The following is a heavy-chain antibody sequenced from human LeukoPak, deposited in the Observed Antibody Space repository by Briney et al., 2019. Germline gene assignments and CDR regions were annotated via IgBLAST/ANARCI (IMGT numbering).Heavy chain of an antibody. D-gene: IGHD3-10*01. CDR1: GYTFTSYD. CDR2: MNPNSGNT. J-gene: IGHJ6*03. Sequence: ASVKVSCKASGYTFTSYDINWVRQATGQGLEWMGWMNPNSGNTGYAQKFQGRVTMTRNTSISTAYMELSSLRSEDTAVYYCARGLGVPWGYYMDVWGKGTTVTVSS. CDR3: ARGLGVPWGYYMDV. V-gene: IGHV1-8*01.